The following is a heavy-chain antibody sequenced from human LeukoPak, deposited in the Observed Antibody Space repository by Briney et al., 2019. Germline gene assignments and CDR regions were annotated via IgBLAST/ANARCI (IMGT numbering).Heavy chain of an antibody. J-gene: IGHJ4*02. D-gene: IGHD5-18*01. V-gene: IGHV3-48*01. CDR3: AREFRSGYSYGYLFY. CDR1: GFTFSSHS. Sequence: PGGSLRLSCAASGFTFSSHSMNWVRQAPGKGLEWVSYISSSSTIYYADSVKGRFTISRDNAKNSLYLQMNSLRAEDTAVYYCAREFRSGYSYGYLFYWGQGTLVTVSS. CDR2: ISSSSTI.